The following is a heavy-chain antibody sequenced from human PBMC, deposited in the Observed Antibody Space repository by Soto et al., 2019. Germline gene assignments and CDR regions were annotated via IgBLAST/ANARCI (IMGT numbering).Heavy chain of an antibody. CDR2: IHHSGTT. D-gene: IGHD1-20*01. V-gene: IGHV4-4*02. J-gene: IGHJ4*02. Sequence: QVQLQESGPGLVKPSGTLSLNCKVSGDSISSSEWWRWVRQPPGKGLEWIAEIHHSGTTNYNPSLQSRVAITVDKSKNQSSLRLSTVTAADTAVYYCARGGITEVRNYDCDHWGQGTLVTVSS. CDR1: GDSISSSEW. CDR3: ARGGITEVRNYDCDH.